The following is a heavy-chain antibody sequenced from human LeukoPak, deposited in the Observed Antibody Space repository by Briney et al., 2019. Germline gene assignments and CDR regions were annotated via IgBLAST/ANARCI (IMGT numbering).Heavy chain of an antibody. D-gene: IGHD1-26*01. CDR2: LSSSGGTT. J-gene: IGHJ4*02. CDR1: GFTFSSYA. V-gene: IGHV3-23*01. CDR3: AKDRLEGALWHFDY. Sequence: GGSLRLSCAASGFTFSSYAMSWVRQAPGKGLEWVSGLSSSGGTTYYADSVKGRFTISRDNSKNTLYLQMNSLRAKDTAVYYCAKDRLEGALWHFDYWGQGTLVTVSS.